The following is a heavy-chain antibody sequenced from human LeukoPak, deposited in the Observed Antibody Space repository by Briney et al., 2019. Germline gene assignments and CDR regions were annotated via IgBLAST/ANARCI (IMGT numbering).Heavy chain of an antibody. Sequence: ASVKVSCKASGYTFTSYAMHWVRQAPGQRLEWMGWINAGNGNTKYSQKFQGRVTITRDTSASTAYMKLSSLRSEDTAVYYCARAAAGDLFDYWGQGTLVTVPS. CDR3: ARAAAGDLFDY. CDR2: INAGNGNT. J-gene: IGHJ4*02. D-gene: IGHD6-13*01. CDR1: GYTFTSYA. V-gene: IGHV1-3*01.